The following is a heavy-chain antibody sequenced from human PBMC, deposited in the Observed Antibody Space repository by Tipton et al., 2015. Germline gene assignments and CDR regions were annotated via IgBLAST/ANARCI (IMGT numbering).Heavy chain of an antibody. V-gene: IGHV4-39*02. CDR2: VYYNGAT. Sequence: TLSLTCTVSGGSISTNNYYWGWIRQPPGKGLEWIGTVYYNGATQYNPSLNSRVSISVDTSKNQFSLRLNSVTATDTAVYYCARELRGNSDSGSGDYWGQGTLVTVSS. CDR3: ARELRGNSDSGSGDY. J-gene: IGHJ4*02. CDR1: GGSISTNNYY. D-gene: IGHD3-10*01.